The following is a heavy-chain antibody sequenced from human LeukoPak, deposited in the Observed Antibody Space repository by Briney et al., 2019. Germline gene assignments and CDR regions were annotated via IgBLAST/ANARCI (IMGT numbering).Heavy chain of an antibody. D-gene: IGHD2-21*02. J-gene: IGHJ4*02. CDR1: GFTFTDYY. CDR3: VREGNELLSKDFDY. CDR2: INPHSGGT. V-gene: IGHV1-2*02. Sequence: ASVKVSCKASGFTFTDYYIHWVRQAPGQGLEWMGYINPHSGGTSSPQRFQGRVAMTTDTSISSAYMELSSLTSDDTAMYYCVREGNELLSKDFDYWGQGTLVTVSS.